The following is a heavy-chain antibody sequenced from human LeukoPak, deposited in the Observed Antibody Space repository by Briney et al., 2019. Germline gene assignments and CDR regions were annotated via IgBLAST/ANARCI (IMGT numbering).Heavy chain of an antibody. V-gene: IGHV4-59*12. CDR1: GGSFTPYY. Sequence: PSETLSLTCAVYGGSFTPYYWSWIRQPPGKGLEWIGYIYYSGSTNYNPSLKSRVTISVDTSKNQFSLKLSSVTAADTAVYYCARDGLGRYCSGGSCSDAFDIWGQGTMVTVSS. D-gene: IGHD2-15*01. J-gene: IGHJ3*02. CDR3: ARDGLGRYCSGGSCSDAFDI. CDR2: IYYSGST.